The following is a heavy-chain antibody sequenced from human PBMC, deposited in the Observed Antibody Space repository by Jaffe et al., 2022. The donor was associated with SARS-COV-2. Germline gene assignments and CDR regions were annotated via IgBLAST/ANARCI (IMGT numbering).Heavy chain of an antibody. D-gene: IGHD2-2*02. CDR3: ARDGLPRNYCSSTSCYIRGWFDP. Sequence: EVQLVESGGGLVQPGGSLRLSCAASGFTFSSYSMNWVRQAPGKGLEWVSYISSSSSTIYYADSVKGRFTISRDNAKNSLYLQMNSLRDEDTAVYYCARDGLPRNYCSSTSCYIRGWFDPWGQGTLVTVSS. V-gene: IGHV3-48*02. J-gene: IGHJ5*02. CDR1: GFTFSSYS. CDR2: ISSSSSTI.